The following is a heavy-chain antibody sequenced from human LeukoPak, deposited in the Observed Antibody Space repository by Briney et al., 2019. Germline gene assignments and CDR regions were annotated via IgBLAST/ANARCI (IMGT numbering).Heavy chain of an antibody. V-gene: IGHV3-7*02. J-gene: IGHJ4*02. Sequence: GGSLRLFCAASGFTFSSYRMNWVRQAPGKGLEWVAHIKEDGSDKYHVDSVKGRFTISRDNAKNSLYLQMNSLRAEDTAVYFCARSYYDGSGYYSPDYWGQGTLVTVSS. D-gene: IGHD3-22*01. CDR1: GFTFSSYR. CDR3: ARSYYDGSGYYSPDY. CDR2: IKEDGSDK.